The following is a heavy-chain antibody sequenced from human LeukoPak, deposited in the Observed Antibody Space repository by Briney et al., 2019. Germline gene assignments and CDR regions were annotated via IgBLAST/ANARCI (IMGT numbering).Heavy chain of an antibody. J-gene: IGHJ4*02. CDR1: GFTFSSYG. CDR2: IWYDGSNK. V-gene: IGHV3-33*06. D-gene: IGHD2-15*01. Sequence: GGSLRLSCAASGFTFSSYGMHWVRQAPGKGLEWVAVIWYDGSNKYYADSVKGRFTISRDNSKNTLYLQMNSLRAEDTAVYYCAKDRYCSGGSCYYFDYWGQGTLVTVS. CDR3: AKDRYCSGGSCYYFDY.